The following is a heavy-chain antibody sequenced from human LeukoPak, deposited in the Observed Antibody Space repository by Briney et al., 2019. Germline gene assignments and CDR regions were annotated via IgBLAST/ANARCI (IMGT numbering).Heavy chain of an antibody. CDR3: ARHGRSSISGKRSFDY. CDR1: GYSITSNYY. J-gene: IGHJ4*02. CDR2: LYHSGST. V-gene: IGHV4-38-2*01. Sequence: SETLSLTCSVSGYSITSNYYWGWIRQPPGKGLEWIGSLYHSGSTYYNPSLKSRVTISVDTSKNQFSLNLTSVTAADTAVYFCARHGRSSISGKRSFDYWGQGTLVTVSS. D-gene: IGHD2-2*01.